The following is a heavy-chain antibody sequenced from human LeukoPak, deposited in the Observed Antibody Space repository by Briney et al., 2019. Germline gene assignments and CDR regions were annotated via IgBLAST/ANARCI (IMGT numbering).Heavy chain of an antibody. CDR1: GYSFTSYW. D-gene: IGHD3-22*01. J-gene: IGHJ4*02. Sequence: GESLKISCKGSGYSFTSYWIGWVRQMPGKGLEWMGIIYPGDSDTRYSPSFQGQVTISADKSISTAYLQWSSLKASDTAMYYCARGAYLTYYYDSCGYDLDYWGQGTLVTVSS. CDR3: ARGAYLTYYYDSCGYDLDY. V-gene: IGHV5-51*01. CDR2: IYPGDSDT.